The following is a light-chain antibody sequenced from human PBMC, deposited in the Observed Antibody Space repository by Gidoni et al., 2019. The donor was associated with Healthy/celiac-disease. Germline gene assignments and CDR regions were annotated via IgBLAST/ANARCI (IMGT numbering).Light chain of an antibody. J-gene: IGKJ2*02. CDR2: KAS. CDR3: QQYNSSPWT. CDR1: QSISSW. V-gene: IGKV1-5*03. Sequence: DIQMTQSPSTLSASVGDRVTITCRASQSISSWLAWYQQKPGKAPKLLIYKASSLESGVPSRFSGSGSGTEFTLTISSLQPDDFATYYGQQYNSSPWTFGQGTKLEIK.